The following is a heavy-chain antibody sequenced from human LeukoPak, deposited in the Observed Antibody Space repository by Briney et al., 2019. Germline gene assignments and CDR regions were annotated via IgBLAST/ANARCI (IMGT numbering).Heavy chain of an antibody. CDR3: ARSSRDGYNYEIDY. CDR2: ISPNVGTA. CDR1: GGTFSSYA. Sequence: SVKVSCKASGGTFSSYAISWGPQSAGHGLEWRGRISPNVGTAKYTQKFQGRVTITTDESTSTDYMELSSLRSEDTAVYYCARSSRDGYNYEIDYWGQGTLVTVSS. J-gene: IGHJ4*02. D-gene: IGHD5-24*01. V-gene: IGHV1-69*05.